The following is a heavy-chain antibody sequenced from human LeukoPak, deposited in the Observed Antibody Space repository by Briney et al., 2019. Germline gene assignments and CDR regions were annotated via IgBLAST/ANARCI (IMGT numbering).Heavy chain of an antibody. J-gene: IGHJ6*02. CDR3: ARGKPAANYYYYDGMDV. CDR2: INHSGST. Sequence: SETLSLTCAVYGGSFSGYYWSWIRQPPGKGLEWIGEINHSGSTNYNPSLKSRVTISVDTSKNQFSLKLSSVTAADTAVYYCARGKPAANYYYYDGMDVWGQGTTVTVS. CDR1: GGSFSGYY. D-gene: IGHD2-2*01. V-gene: IGHV4-34*01.